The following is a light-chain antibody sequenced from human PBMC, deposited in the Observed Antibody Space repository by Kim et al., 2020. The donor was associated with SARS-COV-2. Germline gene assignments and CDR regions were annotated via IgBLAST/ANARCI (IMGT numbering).Light chain of an antibody. Sequence: QSALTQPASVSGSPGQSITISCTGTSSDVGNYILVSWYQQHPGNAPKLMIYEVTKRPSGVSNRFSGSKSGYMASLTISGLQPEDEADYYCCSYAGTNTWVFGGGTKLTVL. CDR1: SSDVGNYIL. CDR3: CSYAGTNTWV. CDR2: EVT. J-gene: IGLJ3*02. V-gene: IGLV2-23*02.